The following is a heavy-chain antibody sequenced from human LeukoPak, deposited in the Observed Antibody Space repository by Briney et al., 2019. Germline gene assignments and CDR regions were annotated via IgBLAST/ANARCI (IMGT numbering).Heavy chain of an antibody. CDR1: GGSISGYY. CDR2: IYSTGST. D-gene: IGHD4-17*01. CDR3: TRRTTVTTLDY. V-gene: IGHV4-59*01. Sequence: SETLSLTCTVSGGSISGYYWSWIRQPPGKGLEWIGYIYSTGSTNYNPSFKSRVTISVDTSKRQFSLNLSSVTAADTAVYYCTRRTTVTTLDYWGQGTLVSVSS. J-gene: IGHJ4*02.